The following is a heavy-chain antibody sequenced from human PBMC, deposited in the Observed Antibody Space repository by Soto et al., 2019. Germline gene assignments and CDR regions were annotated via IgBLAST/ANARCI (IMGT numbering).Heavy chain of an antibody. CDR2: INHSGST. CDR1: GGSFSGYY. J-gene: IGHJ4*02. V-gene: IGHV4-34*01. D-gene: IGHD5-12*01. CDR3: ARGEVDIVATPKYYFDY. Sequence: SETLSLTCAVYGGSFSGYYWSWIRQPPGKGLEWIGEINHSGSTNCNPSLKSRVTISVDTSKNQFSLKLSSVTAADTAVYYCARGEVDIVATPKYYFDYWGQGTLVTVSS.